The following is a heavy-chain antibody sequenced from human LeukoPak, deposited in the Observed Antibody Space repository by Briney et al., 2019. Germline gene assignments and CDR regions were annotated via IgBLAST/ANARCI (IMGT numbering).Heavy chain of an antibody. Sequence: PGGSLRLSCAASGFTFSSYAMSWVRQAPGKGLEWVSAISGSGGSTYYADSVKGRFTISRDNAKNSLYLQMNSLRAEDTAVYYCARDSPGYSSSWHQTRRNYFDYWGQGTLVTVSS. CDR3: ARDSPGYSSSWHQTRRNYFDY. D-gene: IGHD6-13*01. J-gene: IGHJ4*02. CDR1: GFTFSSYA. V-gene: IGHV3-23*01. CDR2: ISGSGGST.